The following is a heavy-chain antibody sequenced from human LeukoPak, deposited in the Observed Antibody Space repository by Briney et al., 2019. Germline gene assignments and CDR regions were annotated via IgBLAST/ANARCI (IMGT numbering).Heavy chain of an antibody. CDR1: GGSISSGSYY. J-gene: IGHJ4*02. CDR2: IYTSGST. Sequence: SQTLSLTCTVSGGSISSGSYYWSWIRQPAGKGLEWIGRIYTSGSTNYNPSLKSRVTISVDTSKNQFSLKLSSVTAADTAVYYCARQTYFDWLLSSPPDDYFDYWGQGTLVTVSS. D-gene: IGHD3-9*01. CDR3: ARQTYFDWLLSSPPDDYFDY. V-gene: IGHV4-61*02.